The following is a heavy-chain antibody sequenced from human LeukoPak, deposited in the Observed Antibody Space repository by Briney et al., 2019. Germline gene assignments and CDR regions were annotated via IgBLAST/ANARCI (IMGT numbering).Heavy chain of an antibody. CDR1: RDSISEYY. V-gene: IGHV4-59*08. D-gene: IGHD5-18*01. CDR2: IYYTGTI. CDR3: ARHGGRIQLWLPAAFDI. Sequence: SETLSLTFTGSRDSISEYYWSEIRQPPGKEGAWIGYIYYTGTINDNPSLTSGVTISLHTSKNQFSLKLTSVTAADTAVYYCARHGGRIQLWLPAAFDIWGQGTMVIVSS. J-gene: IGHJ3*02.